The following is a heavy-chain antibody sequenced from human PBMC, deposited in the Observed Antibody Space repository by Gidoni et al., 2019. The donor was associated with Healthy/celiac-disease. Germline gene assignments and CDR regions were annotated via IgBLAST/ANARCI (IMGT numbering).Heavy chain of an antibody. CDR3: AKGKGYCSSTSCYTEGRYYFDY. V-gene: IGHV3-23*04. D-gene: IGHD2-2*02. Sequence: EVQLVESGGGLVQHGGSLRLSCAASGFTFSSEAMTWFRQAPGKGLEWVSAISGSGVITYYADSVKGRFTISRDNSKNTLYLQMNSLRAEDTAVYYCAKGKGYCSSTSCYTEGRYYFDYWGQGTLVTVSS. CDR2: ISGSGVIT. CDR1: GFTFSSEA. J-gene: IGHJ4*02.